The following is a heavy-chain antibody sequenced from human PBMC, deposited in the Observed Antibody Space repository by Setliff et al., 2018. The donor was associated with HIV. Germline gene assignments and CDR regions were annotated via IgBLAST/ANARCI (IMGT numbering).Heavy chain of an antibody. Sequence: SETLSLTCAVYGGSFSNYYWGWIRQPPGKGLEWIGSIYYSYSSGSTYYNPSLKSRVTISVDTSKNQFSLKLRSVTAADTAVYYCASELQGHSSSWPNYWGQGTLVTVSS. CDR3: ASELQGHSSSWPNY. D-gene: IGHD6-13*01. J-gene: IGHJ4*02. CDR2: IYYSYSSGST. CDR1: GGSFSNYY. V-gene: IGHV4-39*07.